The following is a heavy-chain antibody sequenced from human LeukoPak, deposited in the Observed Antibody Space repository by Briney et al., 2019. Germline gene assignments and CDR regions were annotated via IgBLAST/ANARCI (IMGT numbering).Heavy chain of an antibody. D-gene: IGHD1-1*01. J-gene: IGHJ4*02. Sequence: GGSLRLSCAASGFTFSSYAMTWVRQAPGKGLEWVSSFSFNGESTYYADSVKGRFTISRDNSKNTLYLQMNSLRAEDTAVYYCATLRKSLWIPEFDFWGQGTLVTVSS. V-gene: IGHV3-23*01. CDR3: ATLRKSLWIPEFDF. CDR2: FSFNGEST. CDR1: GFTFSSYA.